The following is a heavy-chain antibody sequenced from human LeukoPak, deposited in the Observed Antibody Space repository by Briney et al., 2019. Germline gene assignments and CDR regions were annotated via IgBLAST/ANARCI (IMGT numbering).Heavy chain of an antibody. CDR3: ARANLGIAAAANDAFDI. CDR1: GFTFSSYS. J-gene: IGHJ3*02. V-gene: IGHV3-21*01. D-gene: IGHD6-13*01. Sequence: PGGSLRLSCAASGFTFSSYSMNWVRQAPGKGLEWVSSISSSSSYIYYADSVKGRFTISRDNAKNSLYLQMNSLRAEDTAVYYCARANLGIAAAANDAFDIWGQGTMVTVSS. CDR2: ISSSSSYI.